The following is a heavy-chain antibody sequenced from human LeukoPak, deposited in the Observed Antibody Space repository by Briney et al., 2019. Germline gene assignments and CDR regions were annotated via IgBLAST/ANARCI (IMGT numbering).Heavy chain of an antibody. CDR3: ARGSGNSGSYYMDV. CDR1: GYTFTAYY. J-gene: IGHJ6*03. D-gene: IGHD1-26*01. CDR2: INPNSGGT. Sequence: ASVKVSCKASGYTFTAYYIYWVRQAPGQGLEWMGWINPNSGGTHYAQKFLDRVTMTRNTSISTAYMELSSLRSEDTAVYYCARGSGNSGSYYMDVWGKGTTVTISS. V-gene: IGHV1-2*02.